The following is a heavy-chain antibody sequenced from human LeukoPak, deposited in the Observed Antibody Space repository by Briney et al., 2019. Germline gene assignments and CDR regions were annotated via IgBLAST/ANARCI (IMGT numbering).Heavy chain of an antibody. Sequence: SETLSLTCAVYGGSFSGYYWSWIRQPPGKGLEWIGSIYYSGSTYYNPSLKSRVTISVDTSKNQFSLKLSSVTAADTAVYYCAGGRTYYYGSGSYSFWGQGTLVTVSS. D-gene: IGHD3-10*01. V-gene: IGHV4-34*01. CDR1: GGSFSGYY. J-gene: IGHJ4*02. CDR3: AGGRTYYYGSGSYSF. CDR2: IYYSGST.